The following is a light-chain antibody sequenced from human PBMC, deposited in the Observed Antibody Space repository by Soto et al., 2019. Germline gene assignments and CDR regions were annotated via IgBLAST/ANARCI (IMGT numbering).Light chain of an antibody. CDR1: QSINTF. CDR2: SAS. J-gene: IGKJ5*01. V-gene: IGKV1-39*01. Sequence: DIQMTQSPSSLSASVGDKITINCRASQSINTFLHWYQQKPGKAPKLLIYSASSLQGGVPSRFSGRGAGTDFALTISCLQPEDSASYYCQQSHSLPITFGQGTRLEIK. CDR3: QQSHSLPIT.